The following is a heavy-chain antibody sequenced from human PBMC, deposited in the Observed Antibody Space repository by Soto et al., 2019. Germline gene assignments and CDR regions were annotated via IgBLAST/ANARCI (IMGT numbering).Heavy chain of an antibody. CDR2: ISSSSSYI. CDR1: GFTFSSYS. J-gene: IGHJ4*02. Sequence: EVQLVESGGGLVKPGGSLRLSCAASGFTFSSYSMNWVRQAPGKGLEWVSSISSSSSYIYYADSAKGRFTISRDNAKNSLYLQMNSLRAEDTAVYYCARVIAVAGTVDYWGQGTLVTVSS. D-gene: IGHD6-19*01. V-gene: IGHV3-21*01. CDR3: ARVIAVAGTVDY.